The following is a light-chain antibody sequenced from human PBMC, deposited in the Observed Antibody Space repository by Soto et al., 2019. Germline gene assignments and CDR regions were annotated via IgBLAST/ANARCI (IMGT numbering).Light chain of an antibody. CDR2: ATS. J-gene: IGKJ5*01. CDR3: QQRYNWPVT. Sequence: EIVLTQSPATLSFSPGDRATLSCRASQSITNYVGWYQQKPGQAPRLLIYATSNRATGIPARFSGSGSGTDFTLTISSLEPEDFSVYYCQQRYNWPVTFGQGTRLEIK. V-gene: IGKV3-11*01. CDR1: QSITNY.